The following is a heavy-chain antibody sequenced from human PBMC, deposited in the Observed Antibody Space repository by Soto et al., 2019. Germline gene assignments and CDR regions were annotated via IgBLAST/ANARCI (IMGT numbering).Heavy chain of an antibody. V-gene: IGHV4-31*03. CDR1: GGSISSGGYY. CDR3: ARFRGLAQEMATSYDAFDI. J-gene: IGHJ3*02. CDR2: IYYSGST. Sequence: SETLSLTCTVPGGSISSGGYYWSWIRQHPGKGLEWIGYIYYSGSTYYNPSLKSRVTISVHTSKNQFSLNLSSVTAADTAVYYCARFRGLAQEMATSYDAFDIWGQGTMVT. D-gene: IGHD5-12*01.